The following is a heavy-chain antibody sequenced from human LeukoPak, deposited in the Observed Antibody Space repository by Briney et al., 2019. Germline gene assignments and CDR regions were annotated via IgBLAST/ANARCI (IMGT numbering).Heavy chain of an antibody. J-gene: IGHJ3*02. CDR2: ISSSGSTI. Sequence: GGSLRLSCAASGFTFSSYEMNWVRQAPGKGLEGVSYISSSGSTIYYADSVKGRFTISRDNAKNSLYLQMNSLRAEDTAVYYCAILRGYYYDSSGYYRHDAFDIWGQGTMVTVSS. CDR3: AILRGYYYDSSGYYRHDAFDI. D-gene: IGHD3-22*01. V-gene: IGHV3-48*03. CDR1: GFTFSSYE.